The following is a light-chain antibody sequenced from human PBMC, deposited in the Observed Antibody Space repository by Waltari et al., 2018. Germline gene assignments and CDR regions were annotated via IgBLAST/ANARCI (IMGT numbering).Light chain of an antibody. J-gene: IGKJ1*01. CDR2: KAS. CDR1: QNINNW. CDR3: KQYSLLQT. V-gene: IGKV1-5*03. Sequence: DIQMTQSPSTLSAAVGDTDTSTCRASQNINNWLAWYQQKPGKAPKILISKASSLHSAVPSRFIGSASGTEFTLTISSLQPDDFATYYCKQYSLLQTFGQGTRVEMK.